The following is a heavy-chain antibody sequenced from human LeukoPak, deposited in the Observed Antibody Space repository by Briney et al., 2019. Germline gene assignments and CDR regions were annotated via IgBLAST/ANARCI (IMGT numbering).Heavy chain of an antibody. Sequence: SETLSLTCTVSGYSISSGYYWGWIRQPPGKGLEWIGSIYHSGSTYYNPSLKSRVTISVDTSKNQFSLKLSSVTAADTAVCYCARVLVSLNIVVVPAAIGGFDPWGQGTLVTVSS. CDR1: GYSISSGYY. D-gene: IGHD2-2*01. V-gene: IGHV4-38-2*02. CDR2: IYHSGST. J-gene: IGHJ5*02. CDR3: ARVLVSLNIVVVPAAIGGFDP.